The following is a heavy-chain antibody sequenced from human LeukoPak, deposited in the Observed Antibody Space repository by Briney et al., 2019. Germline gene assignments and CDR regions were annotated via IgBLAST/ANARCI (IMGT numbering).Heavy chain of an antibody. CDR3: ARVADILTGYPNYYFDY. D-gene: IGHD3-9*01. V-gene: IGHV4-4*02. CDR1: GGSISNTNW. Sequence: SGTLSLTCGVSGGSISNTNWWTWVRQPPGKGLEWIGEVNLQGSTNYNPSLKSRVTISVDTSKNQFSLKLSSVTAADTAVYYCARVADILTGYPNYYFDYWGQGTLVTVSS. J-gene: IGHJ4*02. CDR2: VNLQGST.